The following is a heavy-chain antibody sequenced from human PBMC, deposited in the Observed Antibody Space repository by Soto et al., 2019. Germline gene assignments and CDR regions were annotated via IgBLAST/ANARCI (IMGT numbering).Heavy chain of an antibody. CDR2: IYFSGNT. V-gene: IGHV4-30-4*01. CDR3: VRERGWRYFNYAMDV. Sequence: QVQLQESGPGLVKPSQTLSLTCSVAGGSISSGDYYWSWIRQPPGKGLEWIGFIYFSGNTYYNPSLKSRVTVSIDTSKNQFSLRLNSVTAADTAVYYCVRERGWRYFNYAMDVWGKGTTVTVSS. J-gene: IGHJ6*04. CDR1: GGSISSGDYY. D-gene: IGHD6-19*01.